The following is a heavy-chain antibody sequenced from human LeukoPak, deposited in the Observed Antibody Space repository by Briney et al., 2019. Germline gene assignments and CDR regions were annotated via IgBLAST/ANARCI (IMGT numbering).Heavy chain of an antibody. V-gene: IGHV1-69*13. CDR2: IIPIFGTA. Sequence: ASVKVSCKASGGTFSSYAISWVRQAPGQGPEWMGGIIPIFGTANYAQKFQGRVTITADESTSTAYMELSSLRSEDTAVYYCARASDDYDFKGAFDIWGQGTMVTVSS. CDR3: ARASDDYDFKGAFDI. D-gene: IGHD3-3*01. J-gene: IGHJ3*02. CDR1: GGTFSSYA.